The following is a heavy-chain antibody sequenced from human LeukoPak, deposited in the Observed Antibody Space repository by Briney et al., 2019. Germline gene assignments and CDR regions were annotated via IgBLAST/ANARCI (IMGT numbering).Heavy chain of an antibody. CDR2: IKNDGTED. J-gene: IGHJ4*02. V-gene: IGHV3-7*04. CDR1: GFTFRTYG. CDR3: VRGRSAIDY. Sequence: GGSLRLSCVASGFTFRTYGMNWVRQAPGKGLEWVANIKNDGTEDHYASSVEGRFTISRDNNKNSLYLQLNSLGPEDPAVYYCVRGRSAIDYWGQGTRVTVSS.